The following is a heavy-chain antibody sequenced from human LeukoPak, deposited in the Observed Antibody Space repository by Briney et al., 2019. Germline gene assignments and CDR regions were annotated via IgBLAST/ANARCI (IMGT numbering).Heavy chain of an antibody. D-gene: IGHD4/OR15-4a*01. CDR3: ARDRLIGTIRRSYFDY. CDR1: GGSISSYY. J-gene: IGHJ4*02. Sequence: SETLSLTCTVSGGSISSYYWSWIRQPPGKGLEWIGYIYYSGSTNYNPSLKSRVTISVDTSKNQFFLKLSSVTAADTAVYYCARDRLIGTIRRSYFDYWGQGTLVTVSS. V-gene: IGHV4-59*01. CDR2: IYYSGST.